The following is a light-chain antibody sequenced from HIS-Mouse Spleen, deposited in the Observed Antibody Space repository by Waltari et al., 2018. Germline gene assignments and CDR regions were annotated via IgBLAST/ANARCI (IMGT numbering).Light chain of an antibody. CDR1: SSNIGSNY. CDR2: RNT. V-gene: IGLV1-47*01. CDR3: AAWDDSLSSWV. Sequence: QSVLTQPPSASGTPGQRVTISCSGSSSNIGSNYVYWYQQLPGTAPNLILDRNTQRPSGVPDRFSASKAGTSASLAISGLRSEDEADYYCAAWDDSLSSWVFGGGTNLTVL. J-gene: IGLJ3*02.